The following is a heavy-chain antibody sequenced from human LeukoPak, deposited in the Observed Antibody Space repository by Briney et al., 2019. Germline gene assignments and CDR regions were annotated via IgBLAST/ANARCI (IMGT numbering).Heavy chain of an antibody. J-gene: IGHJ4*02. CDR2: IGTYDGHT. CDR1: GYSFTDYI. Sequence: ASVKVSCKTSGYSFTDYIIAWVRQAPGQGLEWLGWIGTYDGHTSYAQKVQGRVTMTTDTSATTAYLELRSLTSDDTALYYCARLMDNNYNGSAFDYWGQGTLVTVSS. V-gene: IGHV1-18*01. D-gene: IGHD2-15*01. CDR3: ARLMDNNYNGSAFDY.